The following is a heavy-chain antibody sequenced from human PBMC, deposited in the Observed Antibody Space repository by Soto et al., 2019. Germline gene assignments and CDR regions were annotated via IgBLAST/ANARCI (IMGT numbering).Heavy chain of an antibody. CDR1: GGSIRNNY. CDR2: ISYSGSI. J-gene: IGHJ4*02. D-gene: IGHD2-15*01. CDR3: ARHTPAISISDH. V-gene: IGHV4-59*08. Sequence: SETLSLTCTVSGGSIRNNYWSWIRQSPEKGLEYIGYISYSGSINSNPSLKSRVTMSVDTSKNQFSLKLSSVTAADTAVYYCARHTPAISISDHWGQGTLVTVSS.